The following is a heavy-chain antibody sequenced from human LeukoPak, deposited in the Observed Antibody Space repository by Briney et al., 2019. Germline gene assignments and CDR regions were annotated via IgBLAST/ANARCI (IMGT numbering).Heavy chain of an antibody. CDR2: ISYDGNNK. D-gene: IGHD3/OR15-3a*01. Sequence: GKSLRLSCVASGFTFSRNVLHWVRQAPGKGLEWVATISYDGNNKFHADSVKGRFTISRDNSRNTVYLQMDSLRPEDTAVYHCAKGGIPTGPYYYFYYMDVWGNGTTVTVSS. V-gene: IGHV3-30*01. CDR1: GFTFSRNV. J-gene: IGHJ6*03. CDR3: AKGGIPTGPYYYFYYMDV.